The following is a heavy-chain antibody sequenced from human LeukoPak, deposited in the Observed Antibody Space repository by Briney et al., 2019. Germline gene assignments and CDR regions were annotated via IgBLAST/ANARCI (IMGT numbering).Heavy chain of an antibody. Sequence: QPGGSLRLSCAASGFTFSSYWTHWVRQAPGKGLEWVANIKQDGSEKYYVDSVKGRFTISRDNAKNSLYLQMNSLRAEDTAVYYCARGDRYYYDSNGYFDYWGQGTLVTVSS. V-gene: IGHV3-7*01. D-gene: IGHD3-22*01. CDR3: ARGDRYYYDSNGYFDY. J-gene: IGHJ4*02. CDR1: GFTFSSYW. CDR2: IKQDGSEK.